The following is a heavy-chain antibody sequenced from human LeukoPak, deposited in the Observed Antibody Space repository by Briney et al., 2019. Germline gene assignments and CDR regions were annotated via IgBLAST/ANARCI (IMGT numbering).Heavy chain of an antibody. CDR2: INSDGSEG. D-gene: IGHD1/OR15-1a*01. J-gene: IGHJ4*02. Sequence: GGSLRLSCAVSGFTFSGFWMSWSRQAPGKGLEWVASINSDGSEGYYADVVKGRFTISRDNAKNSLYLQINSLRAEDTAVYYCARDPGRTGFDYWGQGTLVTVSS. V-gene: IGHV3-7*03. CDR1: GFTFSGFW. CDR3: ARDPGRTGFDY.